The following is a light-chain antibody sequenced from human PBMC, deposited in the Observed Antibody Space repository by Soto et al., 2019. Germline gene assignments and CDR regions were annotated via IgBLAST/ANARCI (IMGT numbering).Light chain of an antibody. CDR3: QQRSNWPIT. CDR1: QSVSSY. V-gene: IGKV3-11*01. J-gene: IGKJ5*01. Sequence: EIVLTQSPATLSLSPGERATLSCRASQSVSSYFAWYQQKPGRATMLHSYAASNRATGIPARFIGSGSGTDFTLTISSLEPEDFAVYYCQQRSNWPITFGQGTRLEIK. CDR2: AAS.